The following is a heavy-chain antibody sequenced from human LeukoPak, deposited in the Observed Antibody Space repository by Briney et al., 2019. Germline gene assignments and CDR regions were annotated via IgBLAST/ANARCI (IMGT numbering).Heavy chain of an antibody. CDR3: ARDPLRSTWSTYYNALDV. V-gene: IGHV1-18*01. CDR1: GYRFTSYA. J-gene: IGHJ6*02. Sequence: ASVKVSCKASGYRFTSYAINWVRQAPGQGLEWMGWISAYNGNTDYAQKFQGRVTMTTDTSTSTAYMELRSLTSDDTAVYYCARDPLRSTWSTYYNALDVWGQGTTVTLSS. D-gene: IGHD6-13*01. CDR2: ISAYNGNT.